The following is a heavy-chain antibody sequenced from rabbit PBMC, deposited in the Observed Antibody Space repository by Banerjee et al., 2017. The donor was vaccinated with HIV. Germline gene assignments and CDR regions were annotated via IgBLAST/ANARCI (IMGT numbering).Heavy chain of an antibody. CDR3: ARYYDGYGFITRLDL. V-gene: IGHV1S45*01. J-gene: IGHJ6*01. CDR2: IYNGDGST. Sequence: QEQLEESGGVLVKPEGSLTLTCKASGFDFSNKYVMCWVRQAPGKGPEWIASIYNGDGSTYYANWAKGRFTISKTSSTTVTLQMTSLTAADTATYFCARYYDGYGFITRLDLWGPGTLVTVS. CDR1: GFDFSNKYV. D-gene: IGHD6-1*01.